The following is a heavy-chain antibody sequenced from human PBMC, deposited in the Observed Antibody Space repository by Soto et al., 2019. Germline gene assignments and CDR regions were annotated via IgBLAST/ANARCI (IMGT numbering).Heavy chain of an antibody. CDR1: GFSLSTSGVG. J-gene: IGHJ4*02. D-gene: IGHD3-22*01. CDR3: AHSPTMIVTNAFDY. Sequence: QITLKESGPTLVKPTQTLTLTCTFSGFSLSTSGVGVGWIRQPPGKALEWLALIYWNDNKRYSPSLKSGLTITKDTSKNQVVLTMTNMDPVDTAIYYCAHSPTMIVTNAFDYWGQGTLVTVSS. V-gene: IGHV2-5*01. CDR2: IYWNDNK.